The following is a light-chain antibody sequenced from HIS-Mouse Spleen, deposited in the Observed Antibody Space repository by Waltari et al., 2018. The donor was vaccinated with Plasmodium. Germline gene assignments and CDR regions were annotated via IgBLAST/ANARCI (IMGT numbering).Light chain of an antibody. CDR2: EGS. V-gene: IGLV2-23*03. CDR3: CSYAGSSTFV. CDR1: TTAVGIYNP. Sequence: QSALTQPASVSGSPGQSITISRTGTTTAVGIYNPFAWYQQHPGKAPQLMIYEGSKRPSGVSNRFSGSKSGNTASLTISGLQAEDEADYYCCSYAGSSTFVFGGGTKLTVL. J-gene: IGLJ3*02.